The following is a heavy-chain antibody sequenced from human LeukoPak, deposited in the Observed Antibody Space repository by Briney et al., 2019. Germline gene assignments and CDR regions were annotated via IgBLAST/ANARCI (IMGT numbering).Heavy chain of an antibody. J-gene: IGHJ4*02. D-gene: IGHD6-13*01. CDR1: GGSISNNNYY. V-gene: IGHV4-39*07. CDR3: ARDSSSWGQIDY. Sequence: SETLSLTCTVSGGSISNNNYYWGWIRQPQGKGLEWIGNIYYSGSTYYNPSLKSRVTISVDTSKNQFSLNLNSVTAADTAVYYCARDSSSWGQIDYWGQGTLVTVSS. CDR2: IYYSGST.